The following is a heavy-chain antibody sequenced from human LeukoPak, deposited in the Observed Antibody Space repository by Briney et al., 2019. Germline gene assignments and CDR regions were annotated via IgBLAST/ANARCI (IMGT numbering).Heavy chain of an antibody. Sequence: SETLSLTCAVSGGSISSSNWWSWVRQPPGKGLEWIGEIYHSGSTNYNPSLKSRVTISVDKSKNQFSLKLSSVTAADTAVYYCARHCLVYQKYAFDIWGQGTMVTVSS. CDR3: ARHCLVYQKYAFDI. CDR2: IYHSGST. V-gene: IGHV4-4*02. D-gene: IGHD5/OR15-5a*01. CDR1: GGSISSSNW. J-gene: IGHJ3*02.